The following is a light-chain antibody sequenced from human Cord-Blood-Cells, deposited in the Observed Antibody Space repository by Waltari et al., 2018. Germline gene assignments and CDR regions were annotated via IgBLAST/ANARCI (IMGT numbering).Light chain of an antibody. J-gene: IGLJ3*02. CDR1: SRDVGSYNL. V-gene: IGLV2-23*01. Sequence: SALTQPASVSGSPGQSITISCPGTSRDVGSYNLASLYQHHPGKAPKLMIYEGSKRPSWVSNRFSGSKSGNTASLTISGLQAEDEADYYCCSYAGSSTWVFGGGTKLTVL. CDR2: EGS. CDR3: CSYAGSSTWV.